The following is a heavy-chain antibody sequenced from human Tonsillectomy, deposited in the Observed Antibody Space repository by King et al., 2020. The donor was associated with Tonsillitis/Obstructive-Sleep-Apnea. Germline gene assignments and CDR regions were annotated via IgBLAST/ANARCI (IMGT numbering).Heavy chain of an antibody. D-gene: IGHD6-19*01. V-gene: IGHV4-39*01. CDR3: ARQCGWNPDDY. CDR1: GGSISSSSYY. J-gene: IGHJ4*02. Sequence: QLQESGPGLVKPSETLSLTCTVSGGSISSSSYYWGWIRQPPGKGLEWIGSIYYSGSTYYNPSLKSRVTISVDTSKNQFSLKLSSVTAADTAVYYCARQCGWNPDDYWGQGTLVTVSS. CDR2: IYYSGST.